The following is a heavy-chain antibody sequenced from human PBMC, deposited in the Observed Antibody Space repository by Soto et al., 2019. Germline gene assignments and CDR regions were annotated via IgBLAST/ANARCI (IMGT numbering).Heavy chain of an antibody. Sequence: LRLSCAASGFTFSSYAVSWVRQAPGKGLEWVSAISGSGGSTYYADSVKGRFTISRDNSKNTLYLQMNSLRAEDTAVYYCAKDLPYYYDSSGYYDYWGQGTLVTVSS. CDR2: ISGSGGST. J-gene: IGHJ4*02. CDR1: GFTFSSYA. D-gene: IGHD3-22*01. CDR3: AKDLPYYYDSSGYYDY. V-gene: IGHV3-23*01.